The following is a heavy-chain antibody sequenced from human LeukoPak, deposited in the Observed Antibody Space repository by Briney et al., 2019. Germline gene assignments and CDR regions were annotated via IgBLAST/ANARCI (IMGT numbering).Heavy chain of an antibody. CDR3: ARKGYYDSGTFDI. CDR2: ITSSGSYI. J-gene: IGHJ3*02. CDR1: GFSFGNYS. Sequence: PGGSLRLSCAVSGFSFGNYSMNWVRQAPGKGLEGVSSITSSGSYINYADSVKGRFTTSRDNAKNSLYLQMNSLRAEDTAVYYCARKGYYDSGTFDIWGQGTMVTVSS. D-gene: IGHD3-22*01. V-gene: IGHV3-21*01.